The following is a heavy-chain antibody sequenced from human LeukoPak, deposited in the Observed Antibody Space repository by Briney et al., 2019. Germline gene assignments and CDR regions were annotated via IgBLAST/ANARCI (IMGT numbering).Heavy chain of an antibody. CDR1: GGSISSYY. Sequence: PSETLSLTCTVSGGSISSYYWSWIRQPAGKGLEWIGRIYTSGSTNYNPSLKSRVTMSVDTSKNQFSLKLSSVTAADTAVYYCARVPGRITIFGVDYSGYYFDYWGQGTLVTVSS. D-gene: IGHD3-3*01. CDR3: ARVPGRITIFGVDYSGYYFDY. CDR2: IYTSGST. V-gene: IGHV4-4*07. J-gene: IGHJ4*02.